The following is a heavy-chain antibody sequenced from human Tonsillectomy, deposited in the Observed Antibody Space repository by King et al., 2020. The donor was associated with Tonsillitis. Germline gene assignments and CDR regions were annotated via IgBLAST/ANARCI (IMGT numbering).Heavy chain of an antibody. J-gene: IGHJ4*02. CDR1: GFSLTTTGVG. CDR2: IYWNGDK. Sequence: TLKESGPTLVKPTQTLTLTCTFSGFSLTTTGVGVGWIRQPPGKALEWLALIYWNGDKFYSPYLKSRLTITKDTSKNQVVLTMTNMDPVDTATYYCAHRPRSWRNLDYWGQGTLVTVSS. V-gene: IGHV2-5*01. D-gene: IGHD5-12*01. CDR3: AHRPRSWRNLDY.